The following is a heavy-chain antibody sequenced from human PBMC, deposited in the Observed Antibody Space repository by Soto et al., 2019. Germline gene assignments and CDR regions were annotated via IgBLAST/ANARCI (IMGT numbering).Heavy chain of an antibody. J-gene: IGHJ6*04. V-gene: IGHV3-30*18. Sequence: PGGSLRLSCAASGFTFSSYGMHWVRQAPGKGLEWVAVISYDGSNKYYADSVKGRFTISRDNSKNTLYLQMNSLRAEDTAVYYCAKDHFVDTAMVIMYYYNCIDVQDKETTGAVAS. CDR1: GFTFSSYG. D-gene: IGHD5-18*01. CDR3: AKDHFVDTAMVIMYYYNCIDV. CDR2: ISYDGSNK.